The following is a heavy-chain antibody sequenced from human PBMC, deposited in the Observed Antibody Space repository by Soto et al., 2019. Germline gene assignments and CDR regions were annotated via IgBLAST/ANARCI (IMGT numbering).Heavy chain of an antibody. D-gene: IGHD6-13*01. CDR2: MNPNSGNT. J-gene: IGHJ5*02. V-gene: IGHV1-8*01. CDR1: GYTFTSYD. Sequence: QVQLVQSGAEVKKPGASVKVSCKASGYTFTSYDINWVRQATGQGLEWMGWMNPNSGNTGYAQKFQGRVTMTMNTSLSTAYMELSSLRSEDTAVYYCARGIFIAAAGGFDPWGQGTLVTVSS. CDR3: ARGIFIAAAGGFDP.